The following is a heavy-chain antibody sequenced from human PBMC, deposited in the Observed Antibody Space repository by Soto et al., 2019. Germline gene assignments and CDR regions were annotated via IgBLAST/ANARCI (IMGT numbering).Heavy chain of an antibody. CDR1: GGSISSGGYY. V-gene: IGHV4-31*03. J-gene: IGHJ6*02. CDR2: IYYSGST. Sequence: SETLSLTCTVSGGSISSGGYYWSWIRQHPGKGLEWIGYIYYSGSTYYNPSLKSRVTISVDTSKNQFSLKLSSVTAADTAVYYCARVRGSYYGYGMDVWGQGTTVPVSS. D-gene: IGHD1-26*01. CDR3: ARVRGSYYGYGMDV.